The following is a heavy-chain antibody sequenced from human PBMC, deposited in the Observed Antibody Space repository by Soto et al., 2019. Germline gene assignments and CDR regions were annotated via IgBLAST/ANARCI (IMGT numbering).Heavy chain of an antibody. Sequence: ESGGGVVQPGRSLRLSCVGSGFTFSSYGIHWVRQAPGKGLEGVAVVSYDGSGKYYADSVKGRFTISRDNSKNTLYLQMNTLGVEDTAVYHCARDAEAYVNVMGTIRSGYYYHGLDVWGQGTTVFVSS. V-gene: IGHV3-30*03. CDR1: GFTFSSYG. CDR2: VSYDGSGK. CDR3: ARDAEAYVNVMGTIRSGYYYHGLDV. J-gene: IGHJ6*02. D-gene: IGHD1-1*01.